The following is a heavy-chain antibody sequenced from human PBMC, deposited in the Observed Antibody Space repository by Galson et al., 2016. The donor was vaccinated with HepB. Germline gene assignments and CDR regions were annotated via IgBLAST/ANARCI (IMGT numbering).Heavy chain of an antibody. J-gene: IGHJ6*02. CDR2: INRDGSST. CDR1: GFTFSSYW. CDR3: ARGAAPAALYGMDV. D-gene: IGHD2-2*01. Sequence: SLRLSCAASGFTFSSYWMHWVRQASGEGLVWVSHINRDGSSTHFAESVKGRFTISRDNAKNTLYLQMNSLRAEDTATYYCARGAAPAALYGMDVWGQGTTVTVSS. V-gene: IGHV3-74*01.